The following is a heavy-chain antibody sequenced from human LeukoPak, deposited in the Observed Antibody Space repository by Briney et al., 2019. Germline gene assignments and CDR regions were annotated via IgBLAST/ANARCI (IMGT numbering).Heavy chain of an antibody. CDR2: ISYDGSNK. D-gene: IGHD6-13*01. Sequence: GGSLRLSCAASGFTFSSYAMSWVRQAPGKGLEWVAVISYDGSNKYYADSVKGRFTISRDNSKNTLYLQMNSLRAEDTAVYYCARGESRAAAGTEYFQHWGQGTLVTVSS. CDR3: ARGESRAAAGTEYFQH. J-gene: IGHJ1*01. CDR1: GFTFSSYA. V-gene: IGHV3-30-3*01.